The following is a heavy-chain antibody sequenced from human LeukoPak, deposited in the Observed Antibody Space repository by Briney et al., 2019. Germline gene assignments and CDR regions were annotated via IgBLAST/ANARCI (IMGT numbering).Heavy chain of an antibody. CDR3: AKEKYYYDSSGYYFDY. Sequence: GGSLRLSCAASGFTFSSYSMNWVRQAPGKGLEWVANIKQDGSEKHYVDSVKGRFTISRDNAKDSLFLQMNSLRAEDTAVYYCAKEKYYYDSSGYYFDYWGQGTLVTVSS. D-gene: IGHD3-22*01. CDR2: IKQDGSEK. V-gene: IGHV3-7*03. J-gene: IGHJ4*02. CDR1: GFTFSSYS.